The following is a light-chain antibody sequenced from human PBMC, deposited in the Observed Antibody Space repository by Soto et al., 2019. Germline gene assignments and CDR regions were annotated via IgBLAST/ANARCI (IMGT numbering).Light chain of an antibody. V-gene: IGKV1-9*01. J-gene: IGKJ1*01. CDR2: GAS. CDR1: QGVSSH. CDR3: QQLSSYPIT. Sequence: DIQLTQSPSFLSASVGDRVTITCRASQGVSSHLAWYQQKPGRVPKLLIYGASSLQSGVPSRFSGSGSGTEFTLTISSLQPEDFATYFCQQLSSYPITFGQGTKVDIK.